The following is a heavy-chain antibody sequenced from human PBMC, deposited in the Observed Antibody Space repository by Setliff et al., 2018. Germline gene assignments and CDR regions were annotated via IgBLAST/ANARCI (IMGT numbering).Heavy chain of an antibody. D-gene: IGHD3-16*01. CDR3: ARGPRVWVRDGMDV. CDR2: IKQDGSTK. Sequence: GSLRLSCVVSGFSFSRHWMSWVRQAPGKGLEWVADIKQDGSTKYYLDSVRGRFTISRDNAESTVYLQMNSLRAEDTAVYYCARGPRVWVRDGMDVWGQGTTVTVSS. CDR1: GFSFSRHW. V-gene: IGHV3-7*01. J-gene: IGHJ6*02.